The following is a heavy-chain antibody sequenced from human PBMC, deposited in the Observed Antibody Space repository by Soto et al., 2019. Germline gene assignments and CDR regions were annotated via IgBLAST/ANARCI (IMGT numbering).Heavy chain of an antibody. V-gene: IGHV3-48*01. D-gene: IGHD2-2*01. Sequence: DVQLVESGGGLGQPGGSLRLSCAASGFTFSSYGMTWVRQAPGKGLEWVSYISSGSSSKYYPDSVKGRFTISRDNAKDSLYLEMNSLRGEDTAVYYCARDAYSTLKTFDPWGQGTLVTVSS. J-gene: IGHJ5*02. CDR1: GFTFSSYG. CDR2: ISSGSSSK. CDR3: ARDAYSTLKTFDP.